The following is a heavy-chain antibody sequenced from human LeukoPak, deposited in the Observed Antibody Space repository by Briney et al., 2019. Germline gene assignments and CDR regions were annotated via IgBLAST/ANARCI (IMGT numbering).Heavy chain of an antibody. J-gene: IGHJ3*02. Sequence: PGGSLRLSCTASGFTFGDYAMSWVRQAPGKGLEWVSIIYSGAGTYYADSAKGRFTISRDNSKNTLFLQMNSLRAEDTAVYYCARRRDGYNGAFDIWGQGTMVTVSS. V-gene: IGHV3-53*01. CDR3: ARRRDGYNGAFDI. CDR1: GFTFGDYA. D-gene: IGHD5-24*01. CDR2: IYSGAGT.